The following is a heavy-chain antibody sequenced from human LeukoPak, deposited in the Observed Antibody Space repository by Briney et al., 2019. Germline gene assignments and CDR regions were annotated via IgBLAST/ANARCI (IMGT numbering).Heavy chain of an antibody. CDR1: GFTVSTNY. J-gene: IGHJ3*02. CDR2: INNSSSYI. CDR3: ARVSI. V-gene: IGHV3-21*01. Sequence: NTGGSLRLSCAASGFTVSTNYMSWVRQAPGKGLEWVSSINNSSSYIYYADSVKGRFTISRDNAKNSLYLQMNSLRAEDTAVYYCARVSIWGQGTMVTVSS. D-gene: IGHD3-3*02.